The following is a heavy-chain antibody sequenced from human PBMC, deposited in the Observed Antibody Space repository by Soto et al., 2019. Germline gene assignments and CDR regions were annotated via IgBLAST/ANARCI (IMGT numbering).Heavy chain of an antibody. CDR1: GGSISSYY. CDR3: ARQLNGAWTFDY. J-gene: IGHJ4*02. Sequence: QVQLQESGPGLVKPSETLSLTCTVSGGSISSYYWSWIRQPPGKGLEWIGYIYYSGSTNYNPSLKIRVTISVDTSKTQFSLKLSSVTAADTAVYYCARQLNGAWTFDYWGQGTLVTVSS. D-gene: IGHD4-17*01. V-gene: IGHV4-59*08. CDR2: IYYSGST.